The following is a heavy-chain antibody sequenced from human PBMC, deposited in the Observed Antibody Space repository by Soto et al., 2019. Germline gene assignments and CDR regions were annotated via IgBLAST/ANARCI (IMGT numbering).Heavy chain of an antibody. CDR1: GFTFSSYG. V-gene: IGHV3-48*01. CDR2: ISSSSSTI. Sequence: GGSLRLSCAASGFTFSSYGMHWVRQAPGKGLEWVSYISSSSSTIYYADSVKGRFTISRDNAKNSLYLQMNSLRAEDTAVYYCARGGSLNWFDPWGQGTLVTVSS. D-gene: IGHD3-10*01. J-gene: IGHJ5*02. CDR3: ARGGSLNWFDP.